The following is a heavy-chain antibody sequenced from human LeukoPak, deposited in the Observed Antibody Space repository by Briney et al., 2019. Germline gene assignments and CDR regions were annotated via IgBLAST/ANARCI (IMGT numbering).Heavy chain of an antibody. CDR2: FDENRNT. CDR3: ARDRYFSDYGLD. Sequence: SSETLSLTCTVSGASITSNIYHWVWIRQPPGKGLEWIGNFDENRNTYYNPSLKSRVTISTDSSKNQFSLRLNSVTAADTAVYYCARDRYFSDYGLDWGQGTLVTVSS. V-gene: IGHV4-39*07. J-gene: IGHJ4*02. CDR1: GASITSNIYH. D-gene: IGHD4/OR15-4a*01.